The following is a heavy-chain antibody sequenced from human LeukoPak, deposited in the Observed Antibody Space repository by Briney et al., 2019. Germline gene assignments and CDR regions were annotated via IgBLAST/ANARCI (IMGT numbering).Heavy chain of an antibody. CDR1: GGTFSSYA. CDR2: INPNSGGT. V-gene: IGHV1-2*06. Sequence: ASVKVSCKASGGTFSSYAISWVRQAPGQGLEWMGRINPNSGGTNYAQKFQGRVTMTRDTSISTAYMELSRLRSDDTAVYYCASNSWYSDYWGQGTLVTVSS. CDR3: ASNSWYSDY. J-gene: IGHJ4*02. D-gene: IGHD6-13*01.